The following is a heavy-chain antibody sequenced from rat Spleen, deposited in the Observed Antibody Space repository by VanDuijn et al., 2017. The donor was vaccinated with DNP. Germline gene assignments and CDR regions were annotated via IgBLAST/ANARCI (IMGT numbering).Heavy chain of an antibody. V-gene: IGHV5-27*01. Sequence: EVQLVESGGGLVQPGRSLKLSCAASGFTFSNYGMAWVRQAPKKGLEWVATISTSGGSTYYRDSVKGRFTISRDNAKSTLYLQMDSLRSEDTATYYCTTEEEGAFDYWGQGVMVTVSS. J-gene: IGHJ2*01. CDR3: TTEEEGAFDY. D-gene: IGHD1-11*01. CDR2: ISTSGGST. CDR1: GFTFSNYG.